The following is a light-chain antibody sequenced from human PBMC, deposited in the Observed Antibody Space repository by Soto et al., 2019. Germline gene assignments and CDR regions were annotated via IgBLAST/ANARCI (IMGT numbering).Light chain of an antibody. CDR2: DIN. Sequence: QAVVTQEPSLTVSPGGTVTLTCGSSTGAVTSGHYPYWFQQKPGQAPRTLIYDINNKQSWTPAQFSGSLLGGKAALTLSGAQPEDEAEYYCLLSYSGARVFGGGTKVTVL. CDR3: LLSYSGARV. CDR1: TGAVTSGHY. J-gene: IGLJ2*01. V-gene: IGLV7-46*01.